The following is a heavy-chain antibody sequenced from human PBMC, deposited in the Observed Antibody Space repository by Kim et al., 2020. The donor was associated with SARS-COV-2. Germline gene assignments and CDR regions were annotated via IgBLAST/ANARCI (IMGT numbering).Heavy chain of an antibody. D-gene: IGHD3-10*01. Sequence: SQTLSLTCAISGDSVSSNSAAWNWLRQSPSRGLEWLGRTYYRSKWYNDYAVSVKSRITINPDTSKNQFSLQLNSVTPEDTAVYYCARDGITMVRGVIIGFYYYGMDVWGQGTTVTVSS. J-gene: IGHJ6*02. V-gene: IGHV6-1*01. CDR2: TYYRSKWYN. CDR3: ARDGITMVRGVIIGFYYYGMDV. CDR1: GDSVSSNSAA.